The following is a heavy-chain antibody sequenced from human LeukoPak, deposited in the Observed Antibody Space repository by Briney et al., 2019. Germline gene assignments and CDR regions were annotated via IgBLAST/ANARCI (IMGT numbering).Heavy chain of an antibody. V-gene: IGHV3-7*01. CDR3: ARDRGFGQADV. J-gene: IGHJ6*04. CDR1: GFTFSGYW. Sequence: PGGSLRLSCAASGFTFSGYWMSWLRQAPGKGLEWVANIKQDGGEKYYVDSVKGRFTISRDNAKNSLYLQMNSLRAEDTAVYYCARDRGFGQADVWGKGTTVTDSS. CDR2: IKQDGGEK. D-gene: IGHD3-10*01.